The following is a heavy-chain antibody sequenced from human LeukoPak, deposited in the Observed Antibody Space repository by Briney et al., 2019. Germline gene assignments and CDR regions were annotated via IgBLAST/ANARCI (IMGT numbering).Heavy chain of an antibody. CDR3: ARDSSGWYDY. D-gene: IGHD6-19*01. V-gene: IGHV1-2*02. J-gene: IGHJ4*02. CDR1: GYTFTDCY. Sequence: ASVKVSCKASGYTFTDCYIHWVRQAPGQGLEWMGWINPNSGGTNYAQKFQGRVTMTRDTSISTAYMELSRLRSDDAAVYYCARDSSGWYDYWGQGTLVTVSS. CDR2: INPNSGGT.